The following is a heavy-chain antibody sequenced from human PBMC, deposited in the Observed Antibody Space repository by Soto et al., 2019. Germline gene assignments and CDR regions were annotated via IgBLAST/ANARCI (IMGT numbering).Heavy chain of an antibody. D-gene: IGHD3-22*01. CDR2: IYHSGST. V-gene: IGHV4-30-2*01. J-gene: IGHJ4*02. Sequence: PSETLSLTCAVSGGSISSGGYSWNWIRQPPGKGLEWIGYIYHSGSTYYNPSLKSRVTISVDRSKNQFSLKLSSVTAADTAVYYCARESFYDSGGFHGFYYWGQGTLVPVSS. CDR3: ARESFYDSGGFHGFYY. CDR1: GGSISSGGYS.